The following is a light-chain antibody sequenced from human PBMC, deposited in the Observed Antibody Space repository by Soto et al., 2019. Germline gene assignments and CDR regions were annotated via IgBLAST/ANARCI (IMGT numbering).Light chain of an antibody. J-gene: IGLJ1*01. Sequence: QPVLTQPASVSGSPGQSITISCTGTSSDVGGYNYVSWYQQPPGKAPKLIIYEVSNRPSGVSNRFSGSKSGNTASLTISGLQAEDEADYYCSSYTSSSTLYVLGTGTKLTVL. CDR3: SSYTSSSTLYV. V-gene: IGLV2-14*01. CDR2: EVS. CDR1: SSDVGGYNY.